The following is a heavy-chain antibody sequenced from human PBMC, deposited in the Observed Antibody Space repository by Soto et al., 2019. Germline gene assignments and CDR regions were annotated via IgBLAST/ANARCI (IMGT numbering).Heavy chain of an antibody. D-gene: IGHD5-18*01. Sequence: QVQLVESGGGLVKPGGSLRLSCAASGFSFSDYYMSWIRQAPGKGLEWISYVSSDGSTIYYADSVKGRFTISRDNAQNSLYLQMNSLRAEDTALYFCAGARGYTYGQLQYWGQGTLVTVSS. J-gene: IGHJ4*02. CDR2: VSSDGSTI. CDR3: AGARGYTYGQLQY. CDR1: GFSFSDYY. V-gene: IGHV3-11*01.